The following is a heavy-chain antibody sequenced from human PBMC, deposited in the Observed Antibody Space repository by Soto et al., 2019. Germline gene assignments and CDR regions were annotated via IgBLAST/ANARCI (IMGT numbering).Heavy chain of an antibody. V-gene: IGHV3-23*01. CDR1: GFTFSSYA. Sequence: GGSLRLSCAASGFTFSSYAMSWVRQAPGKGLEWVLAISGSGGSTYYADSVKGRFTISRDNSKNTLYLQMNSLRAEDTAVYYCAKGTHDILTGYPFGYMDVWGKGTPVTVSS. J-gene: IGHJ6*03. CDR3: AKGTHDILTGYPFGYMDV. D-gene: IGHD3-9*01. CDR2: ISGSGGST.